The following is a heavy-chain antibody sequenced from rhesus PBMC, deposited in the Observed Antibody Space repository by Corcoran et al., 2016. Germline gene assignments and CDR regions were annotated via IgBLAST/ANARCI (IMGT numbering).Heavy chain of an antibody. V-gene: IGHV4S14*01. J-gene: IGHJ2*01. CDR1: GYSISSGYY. Sequence: QVQLQESGPGLVKPSETLSLTCAVSGYSISSGYYWGWIRKTPGKGLEWIGSIYGSGGSNYLNPSLHRLVTLSVTTSNNQFSLKLSSETAAYKAVYYCAIVGSSWSEWDTVGTEWYFDLWGPGTPITISS. D-gene: IGHD5-42*01. CDR2: IYGSGGSN. CDR3: AIVGSSWSEWDTVGTEWYFDL.